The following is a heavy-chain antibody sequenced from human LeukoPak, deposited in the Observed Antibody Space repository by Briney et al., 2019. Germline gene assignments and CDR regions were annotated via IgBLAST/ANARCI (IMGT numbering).Heavy chain of an antibody. Sequence: PGGSLRLSCAASGFTFSSYWMHWVRQAPGKGLEWVALIWYDGSNKYYADSVKGRFTVSRDNSKNTLYLQMNSLRAEDTAVYYCARDTRYYDSSGYYWLDYWGQGTLVTVSS. V-gene: IGHV3-33*08. CDR3: ARDTRYYDSSGYYWLDY. D-gene: IGHD3-22*01. CDR1: GFTFSSYW. CDR2: IWYDGSNK. J-gene: IGHJ4*02.